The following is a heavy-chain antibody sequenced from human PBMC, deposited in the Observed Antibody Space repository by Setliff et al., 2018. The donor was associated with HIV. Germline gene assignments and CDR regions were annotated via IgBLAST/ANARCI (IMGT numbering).Heavy chain of an antibody. CDR1: GFTFSSYA. CDR3: AKNLYSSRWSPLDY. Sequence: GGSLRLSCAASGFTFSSYAMHLVRQAPGKGLEWVAVISYDGSNKYYADSVKGRFTISRDNSKNTLYPQMNSLRTEDTAVYFCAKNLYSSRWSPLDYWGQGTLVTVSS. D-gene: IGHD6-13*01. V-gene: IGHV3-30*01. J-gene: IGHJ4*02. CDR2: ISYDGSNK.